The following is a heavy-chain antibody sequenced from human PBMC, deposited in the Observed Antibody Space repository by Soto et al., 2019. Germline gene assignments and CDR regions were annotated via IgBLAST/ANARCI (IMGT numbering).Heavy chain of an antibody. CDR3: AKDKRYNWNDGTYYFDY. CDR2: ISDSGGST. D-gene: IGHD1-20*01. CDR1: GFTLSNYA. J-gene: IGHJ4*02. V-gene: IGHV3-23*01. Sequence: GGSLRLSCAASGFTLSNYAMNWVRQAPGKGLEWVSSISDSGGSTYYADSVKGRFTISRDNSKNTLYLQMNSLRAEDTAVYYCAKDKRYNWNDGTYYFDYWVQGTLVTVSS.